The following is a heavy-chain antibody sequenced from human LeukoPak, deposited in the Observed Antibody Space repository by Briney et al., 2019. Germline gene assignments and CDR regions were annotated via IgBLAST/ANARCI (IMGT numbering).Heavy chain of an antibody. CDR3: ARRGGSYSHSDF. CDR1: GYTFSSYG. Sequence: ASVKVSCKASGYTFSSYGIIWARQAPGQGLEWMGWVSAFNGNTDYAPKLQGRVTMTTDTSTTTAYMELRSLTSDDTAVYYCARRGGSYSHSDFWGQGTLVTVSS. CDR2: VSAFNGNT. D-gene: IGHD1-26*01. V-gene: IGHV1-18*01. J-gene: IGHJ4*02.